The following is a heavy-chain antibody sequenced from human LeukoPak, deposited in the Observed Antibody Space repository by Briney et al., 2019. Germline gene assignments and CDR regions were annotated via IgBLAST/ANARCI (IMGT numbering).Heavy chain of an antibody. J-gene: IGHJ6*03. Sequence: GGSLRLSCAASGFTFSSYAMSWVRQAPGKGLEWVSAISGSGGSTYYADSVKGRFTISRDNSKNTLYLQMNSLRAEDTAVYYCARESFRGGDCFNYMDVWGKGTTVTVSS. CDR2: ISGSGGST. V-gene: IGHV3-23*01. CDR1: GFTFSSYA. D-gene: IGHD2-21*01. CDR3: ARESFRGGDCFNYMDV.